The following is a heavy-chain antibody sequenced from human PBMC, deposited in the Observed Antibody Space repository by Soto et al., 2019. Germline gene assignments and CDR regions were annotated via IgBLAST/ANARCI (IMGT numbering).Heavy chain of an antibody. CDR1: GFTFSSYS. CDR2: ISSSSSTI. V-gene: IGHV3-48*02. J-gene: IGHJ6*02. D-gene: IGHD4-4*01. CDR3: ASSIRTTVTTWNYYYYGMDV. Sequence: GGSLRLSCAASGFTFSSYSMNWVRQAPGKGLEWVSYISSSSSTIYYADSVKGRFTISRDNAKNSLYLQMNSLRDEDTAVYYCASSIRTTVTTWNYYYYGMDVWGQGTTVTVSS.